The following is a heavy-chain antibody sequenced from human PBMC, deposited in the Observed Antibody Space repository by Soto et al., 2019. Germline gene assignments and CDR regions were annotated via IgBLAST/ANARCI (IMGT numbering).Heavy chain of an antibody. V-gene: IGHV3-48*03. D-gene: IGHD4-17*01. CDR1: GFAFSTII. Sequence: LRLSCAASGFAFSTIIMSWVRQAPGKGLEWISFISRSGTAIYYADSVKGRFAISTDNAKNSLYLQMNSLRVDDTAVYYCAREAYGGNPFDNWGQGTLVTVSS. CDR2: ISRSGTAI. J-gene: IGHJ4*02. CDR3: AREAYGGNPFDN.